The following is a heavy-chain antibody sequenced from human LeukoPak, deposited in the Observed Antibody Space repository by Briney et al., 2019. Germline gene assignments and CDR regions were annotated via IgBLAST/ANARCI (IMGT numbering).Heavy chain of an antibody. CDR3: AELGITMIGGV. D-gene: IGHD3-10*02. CDR2: IRGSGGST. J-gene: IGHJ6*04. V-gene: IGHV3-23*01. CDR1: GFTFSSYA. Sequence: GGSLRLSCAASGFTFSSYAMSWVRQAPGKGLEWASGIRGSGGSTYYADSVKGRFTISRDNSKNTLYLQMNSLRAEDTAVYYCAELGITMIGGVWGKGTTVTISS.